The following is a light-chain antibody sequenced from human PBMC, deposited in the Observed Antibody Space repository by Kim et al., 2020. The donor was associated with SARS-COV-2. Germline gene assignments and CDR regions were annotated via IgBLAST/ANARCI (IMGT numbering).Light chain of an antibody. CDR3: QAWERSTVV. J-gene: IGLJ2*01. Sequence: SYELTQPPAVSVSPGQTASISCSGDKLGDKYAYWYQQRPGQSPVLVIYQDNRRPSGIPERFSGSNSGNTATLTISETQAMDEADYYCQAWERSTVVFGGG. CDR1: KLGDKY. V-gene: IGLV3-1*01. CDR2: QDN.